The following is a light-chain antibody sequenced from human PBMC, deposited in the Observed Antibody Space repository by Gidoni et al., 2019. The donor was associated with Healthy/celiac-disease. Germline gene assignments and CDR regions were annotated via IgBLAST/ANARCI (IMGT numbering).Light chain of an antibody. CDR3: QQSYRTPWT. V-gene: IGKV1-39*01. J-gene: IGKJ1*01. CDR2: AAS. CDR1: QSISSY. Sequence: DIQMTQSPSSLSASVGDRVTITCRASQSISSYLNWYQQKPGKAPKLLIYAASSLQSGVPSRFSDSGSGKDVTLTSSSLQPEDFETDYCQQSYRTPWTFGQGTKVEIK.